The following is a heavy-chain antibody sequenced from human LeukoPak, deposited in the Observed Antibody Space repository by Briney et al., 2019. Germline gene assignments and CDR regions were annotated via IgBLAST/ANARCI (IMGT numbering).Heavy chain of an antibody. D-gene: IGHD6-6*01. J-gene: IGHJ4*02. V-gene: IGHV4-39*07. CDR2: IYYSGST. CDR3: ARGRISSSSAWDFDY. CDR1: GGSISSSSYY. Sequence: PSETLSLTCTVSGGSISSSSYYWGWIRQPPGMGLEWIGSIYYSGSTYYNPSLKSRVTISVDTSKNQFSLKLSSVTAADTAVYYCARGRISSSSAWDFDYWGQGTLVTVSS.